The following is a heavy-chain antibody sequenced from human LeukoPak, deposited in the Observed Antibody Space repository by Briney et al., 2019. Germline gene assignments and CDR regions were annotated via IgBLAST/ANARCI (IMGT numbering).Heavy chain of an antibody. J-gene: IGHJ5*02. V-gene: IGHV3-30*18. CDR1: GITFSGYG. CDR2: VSDDGDKK. Sequence: GRSLGLSGAVSGITFSGYGMHWVRPAPGKGLEWVAVVSDDGDKKHYADSVKGRFIISRDNSKNTLYLQMNTLRAEDTALYYCVKGVRSSLTASGWFDPWGQGTMVTVSS. CDR3: VKGVRSSLTASGWFDP. D-gene: IGHD2-21*02.